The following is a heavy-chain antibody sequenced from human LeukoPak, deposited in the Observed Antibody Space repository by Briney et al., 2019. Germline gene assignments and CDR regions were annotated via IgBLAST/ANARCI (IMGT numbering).Heavy chain of an antibody. CDR3: ASHVRNDY. CDR1: GFTFSSYS. J-gene: IGHJ4*02. CDR2: ISSSSSYI. D-gene: IGHD3-10*02. Sequence: KSGGSLRLSCAASGFTFSSYSMNWVRQAPGKGLEWVSSISSSSSYIYYANSVKGRFTISRDNAKNSLYLQMNSLRAEDTAVYYCASHVRNDYWGQGTLVTVSS. V-gene: IGHV3-21*01.